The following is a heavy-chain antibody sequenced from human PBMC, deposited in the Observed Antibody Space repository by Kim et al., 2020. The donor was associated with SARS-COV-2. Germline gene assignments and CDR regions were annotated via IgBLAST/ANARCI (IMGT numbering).Heavy chain of an antibody. CDR1: GFTFSSYW. Sequence: GGSLRLSCAASGFTFSSYWMSWVRQAPGKGLEWVANIKQDGSEKYYVDSVKGRFTISRDNAKNSLYLQMNSLRAEDTAVYYCARGGRYGSGSYYKGWGQGTLVTVSS. D-gene: IGHD3-10*01. V-gene: IGHV3-7*01. J-gene: IGHJ4*02. CDR2: IKQDGSEK. CDR3: ARGGRYGSGSYYKG.